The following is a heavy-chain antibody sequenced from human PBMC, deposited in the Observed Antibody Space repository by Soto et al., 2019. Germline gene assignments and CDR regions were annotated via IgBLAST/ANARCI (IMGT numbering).Heavy chain of an antibody. Sequence: GWSLRLSCAASGFTFSSYGMHWVRQAPGKGLEWVAVIWYDGSNKYYADSVKGRFTISRDNSKNTLYLQMNSLRAEDTAVYYCARDIGYCSSTRCRVNYYYYGMDVWGQGTTVTVSS. V-gene: IGHV3-33*01. D-gene: IGHD2-2*01. CDR2: IWYDGSNK. CDR3: ARDIGYCSSTRCRVNYYYYGMDV. CDR1: GFTFSSYG. J-gene: IGHJ6*02.